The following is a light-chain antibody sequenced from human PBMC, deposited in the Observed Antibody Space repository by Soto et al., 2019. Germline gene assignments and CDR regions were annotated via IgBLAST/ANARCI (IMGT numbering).Light chain of an antibody. CDR1: RSDLGGYNF. CDR3: CSYTSSSPYV. V-gene: IGLV2-14*01. J-gene: IGLJ1*01. Sequence: QSALTQPASVSGSPGQSITISCTGTRSDLGGYNFVSWYQHHPGKAPKLMIFQVSNRPSGVSNRFSGSKSGNTASLTISGLQAADEADYYCCSYTSSSPYVFGTGTKLTVL. CDR2: QVS.